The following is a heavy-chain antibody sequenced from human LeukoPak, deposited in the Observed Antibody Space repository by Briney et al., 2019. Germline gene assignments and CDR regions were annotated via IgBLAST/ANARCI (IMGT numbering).Heavy chain of an antibody. V-gene: IGHV3-53*01. D-gene: IGHD5-12*01. CDR2: ISTGGIT. Sequence: GGSLRLSCAVSGFSVSTNFMTWVRQAPGQGLDLVSLISTGGITYHAVSVKGRFTISRDDSKNTLSLQMDSLRGEDTAVYYCARESSITYAAFDFWGQGTMVTVSS. CDR1: GFSVSTNF. CDR3: ARESSITYAAFDF. J-gene: IGHJ3*01.